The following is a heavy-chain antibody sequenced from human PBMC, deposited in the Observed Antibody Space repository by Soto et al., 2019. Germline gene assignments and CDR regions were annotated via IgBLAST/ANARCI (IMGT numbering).Heavy chain of an antibody. CDR2: INPNSGGT. CDR3: ARVQLRFLEWLLSSRWGMDV. Sequence: QVQLVQSGAEVKKPGASVKVSCKASGYTFTGYYMHWVRQAPGRGLEWMGWINPNSGGTNYAQKFQGRVTMTRDTSISTAYMELSRLRSDDTAVYYCARVQLRFLEWLLSSRWGMDVWGQGTTVTVSS. J-gene: IGHJ6*02. V-gene: IGHV1-2*02. D-gene: IGHD3-3*01. CDR1: GYTFTGYY.